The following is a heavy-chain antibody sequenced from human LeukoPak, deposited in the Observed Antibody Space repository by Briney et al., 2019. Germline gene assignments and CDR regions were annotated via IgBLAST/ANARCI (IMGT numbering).Heavy chain of an antibody. D-gene: IGHD1-7*01. CDR3: ARGWIDWNYAGGWFDP. Sequence: ASVKVSCKASGYTFTSYYMHWVRHAPGQGLEWMGIINPSVGSTSYAQKFQGRVTMTRDTSTSTVYMELSSLRSEDTAVYYCARGWIDWNYAGGWFDPWGQGTLVTVSS. CDR1: GYTFTSYY. J-gene: IGHJ5*02. V-gene: IGHV1-46*01. CDR2: INPSVGST.